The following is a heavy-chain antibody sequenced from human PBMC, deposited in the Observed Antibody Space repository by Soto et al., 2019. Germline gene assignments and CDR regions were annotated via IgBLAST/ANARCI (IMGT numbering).Heavy chain of an antibody. Sequence: QLQLVQSAAEVKKPGASVRVSCKAYGYPFIKYGISWIRQAPEQGLEWMGWIKVDSGYTNYAQKFQGRVTMTADTSSDTAFMELRSLSLDDTAVYFCATPYDTGFDPWGQGTLVSVSS. CDR2: IKVDSGYT. D-gene: IGHD3-9*01. CDR1: GYPFIKYG. CDR3: ATPYDTGFDP. V-gene: IGHV1-18*04. J-gene: IGHJ5*02.